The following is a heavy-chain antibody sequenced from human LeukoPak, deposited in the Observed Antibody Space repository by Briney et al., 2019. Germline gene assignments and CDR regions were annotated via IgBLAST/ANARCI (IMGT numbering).Heavy chain of an antibody. V-gene: IGHV3-23*01. CDR2: ISGSGGST. Sequence: GGSLRLSCGASGFTFSSYAMSWVRRAPGKGLEWVSDISGSGGSTSYADSVKGRFTISRDNAKNTLYLQMNSLRAEDTAVYYCARGSSGWFYYYYYMDVWGKGTTVTISS. D-gene: IGHD6-19*01. CDR3: ARGSSGWFYYYYYMDV. CDR1: GFTFSSYA. J-gene: IGHJ6*03.